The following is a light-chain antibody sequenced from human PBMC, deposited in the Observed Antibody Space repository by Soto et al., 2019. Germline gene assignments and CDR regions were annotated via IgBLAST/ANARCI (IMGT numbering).Light chain of an antibody. V-gene: IGLV2-14*01. CDR1: SSDVGGYNY. J-gene: IGLJ1*01. CDR3: TSYTSSNTPV. Sequence: QSLLTQPASVSGSPGQAITISCTGTSSDVGGYNYVSWYQQHPGKAPKLMIYEVSNRPSGVSDRFSGSKSGNTASLTISGLQAEDEADYYCTSYTSSNTPVFGTGTKVTVL. CDR2: EVS.